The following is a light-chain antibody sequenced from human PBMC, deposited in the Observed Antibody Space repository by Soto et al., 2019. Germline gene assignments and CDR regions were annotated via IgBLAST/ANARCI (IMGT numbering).Light chain of an antibody. Sequence: EIVMTQSPATLSVSPGERATLSCRASQSVSSNLAWYQQKPGQARTLLIYGASTRATGIPARFSGSGSGTEFTLTISSLQSEDFAVYYCQQYNNWPPTFGQGTKVDIK. CDR2: GAS. CDR3: QQYNNWPPT. V-gene: IGKV3-15*01. CDR1: QSVSSN. J-gene: IGKJ1*01.